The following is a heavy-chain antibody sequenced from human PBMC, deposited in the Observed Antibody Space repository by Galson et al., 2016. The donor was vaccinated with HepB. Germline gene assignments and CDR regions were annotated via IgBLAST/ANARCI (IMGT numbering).Heavy chain of an antibody. CDR2: IIPIFGTA. Sequence: GGTFNSYAISWVRQAPGQGLEWMGGIIPIFGTANYAQKFQGRVTITADESTSTITADESTTAAYMELSSLRSEDTAVYYCARSGAEQLVSYNWFDPWGQGTLVTVSS. J-gene: IGHJ5*02. CDR1: GGTFNSYA. CDR3: ARSGAEQLVSYNWFDP. V-gene: IGHV1-69*01. D-gene: IGHD6-6*01.